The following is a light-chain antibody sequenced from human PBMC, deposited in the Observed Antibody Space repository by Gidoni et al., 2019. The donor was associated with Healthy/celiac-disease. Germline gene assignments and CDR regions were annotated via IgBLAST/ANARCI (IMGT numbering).Light chain of an antibody. Sequence: DIQMTQSPSSLSASVGDRVTITCRASQSISSYLNWYQQKPGKAPKLLTYAASSLQSGVPSRFSGSGSGTDFTLTISSLQPEDCATYYCQQSYSTPPVTFGQGTKVEIK. J-gene: IGKJ1*01. V-gene: IGKV1-39*01. CDR2: AAS. CDR3: QQSYSTPPVT. CDR1: QSISSY.